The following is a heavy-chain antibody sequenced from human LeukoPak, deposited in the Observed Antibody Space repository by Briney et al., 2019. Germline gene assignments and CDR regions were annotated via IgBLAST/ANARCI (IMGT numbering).Heavy chain of an antibody. D-gene: IGHD6-13*01. CDR1: GFTFSNYA. V-gene: IGHV3-33*01. Sequence: GRSLRLSCAASGFTFSNYAMYWARQAPGKGLEWVTVIWYDGSNKYYADSVKGRFTISRDNSKNTLYLQMNSLRAEDTAVYYCARDLAAAGTWFDPWGQGALVTVSS. CDR3: ARDLAAAGTWFDP. J-gene: IGHJ5*02. CDR2: IWYDGSNK.